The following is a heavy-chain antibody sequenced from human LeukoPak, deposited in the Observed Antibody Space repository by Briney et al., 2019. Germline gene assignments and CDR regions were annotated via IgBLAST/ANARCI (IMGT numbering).Heavy chain of an antibody. CDR3: ARTETDSSGYWFDP. CDR2: INPNSGGT. Sequence: ASVKVSCKASGYTFTGYYMHWVRQAPGQGLEWMGWINPNSGGTNYAQKFQGRVTMTRDTSISTAYMELSRLRSEDTAVYYCARTETDSSGYWFDPWGQGTLVTVSS. V-gene: IGHV1-2*02. D-gene: IGHD3-22*01. CDR1: GYTFTGYY. J-gene: IGHJ5*02.